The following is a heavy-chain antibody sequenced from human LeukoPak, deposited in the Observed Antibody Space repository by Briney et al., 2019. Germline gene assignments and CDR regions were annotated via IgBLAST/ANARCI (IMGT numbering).Heavy chain of an antibody. V-gene: IGHV3-74*01. Sequence: WGSLRLSCAASGFTFSSYWMHWVRQASGKGLVWVSRINSDGSSTCYADSVKGRFTISRDNAKNTLYLQMNSLRAEDTAVYYCASPRDGYNYFDYWGQGTLVTVSS. CDR3: ASPRDGYNYFDY. CDR1: GFTFSSYW. D-gene: IGHD5-24*01. CDR2: INSDGSST. J-gene: IGHJ4*02.